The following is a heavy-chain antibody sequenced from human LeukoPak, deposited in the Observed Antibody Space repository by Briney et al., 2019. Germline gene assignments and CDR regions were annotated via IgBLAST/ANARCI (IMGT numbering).Heavy chain of an antibody. J-gene: IGHJ4*02. Sequence: ASVTVSCKASGYTFTSYGISWVRQAPGQGREWMGWISAYNGSTNYAQTLQGRVTMTPDTSTSTAYMELRSLRSDDTAVYYCAHTFGGYDILTGYYKNWGQGTLVTVSS. CDR1: GYTFTSYG. CDR2: ISAYNGST. D-gene: IGHD3-9*01. V-gene: IGHV1-18*01. CDR3: AHTFGGYDILTGYYKN.